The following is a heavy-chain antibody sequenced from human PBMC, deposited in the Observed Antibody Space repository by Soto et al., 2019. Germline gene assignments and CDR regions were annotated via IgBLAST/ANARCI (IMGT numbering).Heavy chain of an antibody. Sequence: EVQLVESGGGLVQPGGSLRLSCAASGFTVSSNAMSWVRQAPGKGLEWVSVIHSGGSTYYADSVKGRFTISRDNSKTTLFFQMNGRRAEGTAVYCGASGVAPGTSAPDYWGQGTLVIVSS. CDR2: IHSGGST. CDR1: GFTVSSNA. J-gene: IGHJ4*02. V-gene: IGHV3-66*01. D-gene: IGHD6-13*01. CDR3: ASGVAPGTSAPDY.